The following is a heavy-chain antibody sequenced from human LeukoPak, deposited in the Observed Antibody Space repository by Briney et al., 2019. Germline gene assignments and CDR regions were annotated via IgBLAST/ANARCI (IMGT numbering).Heavy chain of an antibody. CDR3: ARVKIGSHMDV. CDR1: GGSISSYY. D-gene: IGHD3-10*01. J-gene: IGHJ6*03. CDR2: IYYSGST. V-gene: IGHV4-59*01. Sequence: SETLSLTCTVSGGSISSYYWSWIRQPPGKGLEWIGYIYYSGSTNYNPSLKSRVTISVDTSKNQFSLKLSSVTAADTAVYYCARVKIGSHMDVWGKGTTVTVSS.